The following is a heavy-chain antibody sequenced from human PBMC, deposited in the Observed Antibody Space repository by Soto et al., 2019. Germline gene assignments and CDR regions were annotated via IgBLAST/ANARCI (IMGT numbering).Heavy chain of an antibody. V-gene: IGHV4-34*01. CDR1: GGSFSGYY. D-gene: IGHD3-16*02. CDR3: ARRSGRPGGVIVPFGY. CDR2: INHSGST. J-gene: IGHJ4*02. Sequence: QVQLQQWGAGLLKPSETLSLTCAVYGGSFSGYYWSWIRQHPGKGLEWIGEINHSGSTNYNPSLKSRVTISVDTSKNQFCRKLSSVTAADTAVYYCARRSGRPGGVIVPFGYWGQGTLVTVSS.